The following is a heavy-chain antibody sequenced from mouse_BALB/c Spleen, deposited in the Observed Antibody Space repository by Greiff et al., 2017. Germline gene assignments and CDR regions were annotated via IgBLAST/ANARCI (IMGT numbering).Heavy chain of an antibody. Sequence: EVKLMESGGGLVQPGGSLKLSCAASGFTFSSYTMSWVRQTPEKRLEWVAYISNGGGSTYYPDTVKGRFTISRDNAKNTLYLQMSSLKSEDTAMYYCARHGDGIYAMDYWGQGTSVTVSS. CDR3: ARHGDGIYAMDY. CDR1: GFTFSSYT. J-gene: IGHJ4*01. D-gene: IGHD2-1*01. V-gene: IGHV5-12-2*01. CDR2: ISNGGGST.